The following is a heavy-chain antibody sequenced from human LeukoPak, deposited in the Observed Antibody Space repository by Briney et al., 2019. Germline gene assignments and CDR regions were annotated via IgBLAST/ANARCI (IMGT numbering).Heavy chain of an antibody. CDR3: ARLPMVRGVISGYYYYGMDV. D-gene: IGHD3-10*01. Sequence: KTSQTLSLTCTVSGGSISSGSYYWSWIRQPAGKGLEWIGRIYTSGITNYNPSLKSRVTISVDTSKNQFSLKLSSVTAADTAVYYCARLPMVRGVISGYYYYGMDVWGQGTTVTVSS. V-gene: IGHV4-61*02. CDR2: IYTSGIT. CDR1: GGSISSGSYY. J-gene: IGHJ6*02.